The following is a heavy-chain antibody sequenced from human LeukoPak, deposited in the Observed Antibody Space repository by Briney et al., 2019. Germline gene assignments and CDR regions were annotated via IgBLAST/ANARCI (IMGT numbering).Heavy chain of an antibody. CDR3: AREHYYDSSGYMDV. V-gene: IGHV1-69*05. CDR2: IIPIFGTA. D-gene: IGHD3-22*01. CDR1: GGTFSSYA. Sequence: ASVKVSCKASGGTFSSYAISWVRQAPGQGLEWMGGIIPIFGTANYAQKFQGRVTTTTDESTSTAYMELSSLRSEDTAVYYCAREHYYDSSGYMDVWGKGTTVTVSS. J-gene: IGHJ6*03.